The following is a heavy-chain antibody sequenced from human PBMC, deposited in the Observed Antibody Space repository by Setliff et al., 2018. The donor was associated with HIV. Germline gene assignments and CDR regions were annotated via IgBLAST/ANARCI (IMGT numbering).Heavy chain of an antibody. D-gene: IGHD6-19*01. V-gene: IGHV1-3*01. Sequence: ASVKVSCKASGYTFTSYAMHWVRQAPGQSLEWMGWINAGNGNTKYSQKFQGRVTITRDTSASTAYMELSSLRSEDTAVYYCAREGQWLGMGDAFDIWGQGTMVTVSS. CDR1: GYTFTSYA. CDR3: AREGQWLGMGDAFDI. CDR2: INAGNGNT. J-gene: IGHJ3*02.